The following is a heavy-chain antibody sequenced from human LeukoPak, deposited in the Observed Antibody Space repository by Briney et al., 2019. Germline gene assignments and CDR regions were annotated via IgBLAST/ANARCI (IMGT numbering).Heavy chain of an antibody. CDR3: ARHPDDSSGFDY. D-gene: IGHD3-22*01. CDR2: IYPGDSDT. V-gene: IGHV5-51*01. J-gene: IGHJ4*02. Sequence: RGESLKISCKGSGYRFTSYWIGWVRPMPGKGLEWMGIIYPGDSDTRYSPSFQGQVTISADKSISIAYLQWSSLRASDTAMYYCARHPDDSSGFDYWGQGTLVTVSS. CDR1: GYRFTSYW.